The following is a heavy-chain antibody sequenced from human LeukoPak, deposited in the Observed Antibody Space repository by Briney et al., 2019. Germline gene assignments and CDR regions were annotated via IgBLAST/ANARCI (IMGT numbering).Heavy chain of an antibody. CDR1: GFSFSNYA. J-gene: IGHJ4*02. V-gene: IGHV3-23*01. D-gene: IGHD3-3*01. CDR3: ARAPSYDFWTGLGY. CDR2: ISGTGGNT. Sequence: AGGSLRLSCAASGFSFSNYAMSWVRQFPGKGLEWVSGISGTGGNTYYADSVKGRFTISRDNSKNTLYLQMNSLRAEDTAVYYCARAPSYDFWTGLGYWGQGTLVTVSS.